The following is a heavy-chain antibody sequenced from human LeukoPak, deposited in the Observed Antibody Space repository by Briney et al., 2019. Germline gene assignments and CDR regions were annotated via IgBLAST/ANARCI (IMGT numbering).Heavy chain of an antibody. V-gene: IGHV3-30-3*01. CDR3: ARDRGIAAADYYFDY. Sequence: PGRSLRLSCAASGFTFSSYAMHWVRQAPGKGLEWVAVISYDGSNKYYADSVRGRFTISRDNSKNTLYLQMNSLRAEDTAVYYCARDRGIAAADYYFDYWGQGTLVTVSS. CDR2: ISYDGSNK. CDR1: GFTFSSYA. J-gene: IGHJ4*02. D-gene: IGHD6-25*01.